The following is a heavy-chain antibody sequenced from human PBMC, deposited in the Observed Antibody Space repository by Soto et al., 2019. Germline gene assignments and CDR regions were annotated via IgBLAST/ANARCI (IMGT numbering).Heavy chain of an antibody. J-gene: IGHJ6*04. CDR3: ARRGCSGGSCYYPYYYYGMDV. Sequence: QVQLVQSGAEVKKPGSSVKVSCKASGGTFSSYAISWVRQAPGQGLEWMGGIIPTFGTAYYAPKFQGRVTITADECRSTAYRELGNLRSEDTAVYYCARRGCSGGSCYYPYYYYGMDVWGKGTTVTVSS. D-gene: IGHD2-15*01. CDR1: GGTFSSYA. CDR2: IIPTFGTA. V-gene: IGHV1-69*01.